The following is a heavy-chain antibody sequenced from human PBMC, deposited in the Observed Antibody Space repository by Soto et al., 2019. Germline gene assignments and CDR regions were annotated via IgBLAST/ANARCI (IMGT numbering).Heavy chain of an antibody. D-gene: IGHD1-26*01. V-gene: IGHV4-59*08. J-gene: IGHJ6*02. Sequence: PSDTMSQTCIFSGGSISGLHGSWNRPPPGKGLERIGYIHRGGNTYYSPSLENRVTISVDTSKNQFSLKLSSVTAADTAVYYCARWPSRVGANNYYYYGMDVWGQGTTVTVSS. CDR1: GGSISGLH. CDR3: ARWPSRVGANNYYYYGMDV. CDR2: IHRGGNT.